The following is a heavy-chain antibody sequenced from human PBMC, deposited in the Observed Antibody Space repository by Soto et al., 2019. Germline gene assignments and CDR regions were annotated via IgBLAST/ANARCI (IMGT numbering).Heavy chain of an antibody. V-gene: IGHV4-4*02. CDR2: IYHSGST. D-gene: IGHD3-22*01. J-gene: IGHJ5*02. CDR1: GGSVSSSNW. Sequence: SETLSLTCIVSGGSVSSSNWWRWVRQPPGKGLEWIGEIYHSGSTTYNPSLKSRATISVDKSENQFSLRLKSVTAADTAVYYCASVGSDYDNSGYYLPWGPGTLVTVSS. CDR3: ASVGSDYDNSGYYLP.